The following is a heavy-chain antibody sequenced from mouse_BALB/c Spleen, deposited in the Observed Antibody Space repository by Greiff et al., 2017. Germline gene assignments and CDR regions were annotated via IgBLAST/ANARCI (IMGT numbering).Heavy chain of an antibody. CDR2: INPYNDGT. CDR3: AKGKVSHFDY. V-gene: IGHV1-14*01. Sequence: EVKLVESGPELVKPGASVKMSCKASGYTFTSYVMHWVKQKPGQGLEWIGYINPYNDGTKYNEKFKGKATLTSDKSSSTAYMELSSLTSEDSAVYYCAKGKVSHFDYWGQGTTLTVSS. J-gene: IGHJ2*01. CDR1: GYTFTSYV.